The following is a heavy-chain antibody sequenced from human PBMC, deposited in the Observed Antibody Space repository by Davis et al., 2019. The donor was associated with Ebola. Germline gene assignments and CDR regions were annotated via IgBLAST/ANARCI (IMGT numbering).Heavy chain of an antibody. Sequence: ASVKVSCKASGYTFTSYGISWVRQAPGQGLEWMGWISAYNGNTNYAQKLQGRVTMTTDTSPSTAYMELSRLRSDDTAVYYCARYAGSIAALEIWYNWNDRGLYFDYWGQGTLVTVSS. CDR1: GYTFTSYG. V-gene: IGHV1-18*01. J-gene: IGHJ4*02. CDR3: ARYAGSIAALEIWYNWNDRGLYFDY. D-gene: IGHD1-20*01. CDR2: ISAYNGNT.